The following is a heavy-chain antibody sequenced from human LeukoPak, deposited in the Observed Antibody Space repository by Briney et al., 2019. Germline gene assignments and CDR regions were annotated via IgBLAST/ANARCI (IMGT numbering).Heavy chain of an antibody. J-gene: IGHJ5*02. CDR3: ASARGRGVVGRSWFDP. CDR2: MNPHRGNT. V-gene: IGHV1-8*01. Sequence: GASVKVSRKASGYTFTSYDINWVRQATAQGLEWMGWMNPHRGNTGYAQKCQGRVTMTRHTSITTAYMERSSLRCEHRAVYYCASARGRGVVGRSWFDPWGQGTLVTVSS. D-gene: IGHD3-3*01. CDR1: GYTFTSYD.